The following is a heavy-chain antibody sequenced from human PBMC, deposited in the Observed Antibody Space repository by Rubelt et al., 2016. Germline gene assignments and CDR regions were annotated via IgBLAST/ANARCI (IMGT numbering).Heavy chain of an antibody. CDR2: IYYSGST. CDR3: ARTTLFAS. J-gene: IGHJ4*02. V-gene: IGHV4-39*07. Sequence: QLQLQESGPGLVKPSETLSLTCAVSGASISSSNFYWGWIRQPPGKGLEWIGSIYYSGSTYYNPSLKSRVTISVDTSKNQFSLRLGSVTAADTAVYYCARTTLFASWGQGTLVTVSS. D-gene: IGHD1-1*01. CDR1: GASISSSNFY.